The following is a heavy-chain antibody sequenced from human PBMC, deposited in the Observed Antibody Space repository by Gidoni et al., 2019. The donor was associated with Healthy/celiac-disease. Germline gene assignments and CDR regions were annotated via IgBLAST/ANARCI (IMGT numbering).Heavy chain of an antibody. V-gene: IGHV1-2*02. CDR1: GYTFTGYY. J-gene: IGHJ4*02. CDR2: INPNSGGT. Sequence: QVQLVQSGAEVKKPGASVKVSCKASGYTFTGYYMHWVRQAPGQGLEWMGWINPNSGGTNYAQKFQGRVTMTRDTSISTAYMELSRLRSDDTAGYYCARRWLLQRDLGIFGYWGQGTLVTVSS. CDR3: ARRWLLQRDLGIFGY. D-gene: IGHD2-15*01.